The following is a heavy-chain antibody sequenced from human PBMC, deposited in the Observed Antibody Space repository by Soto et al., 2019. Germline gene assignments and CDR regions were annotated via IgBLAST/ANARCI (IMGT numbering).Heavy chain of an antibody. Sequence: GGSLRLSCAASGFTFRTYWLSWVRQVPGKGLEWVANINLDGSEKNYVDSVKGRFTISRDNARNSLYLQMSSLRAEDTALYYCARDGSTSWYSYDYHGMDVWGQGTTVTVSS. D-gene: IGHD5-18*01. CDR3: ARDGSTSWYSYDYHGMDV. J-gene: IGHJ6*02. CDR1: GFTFRTYW. CDR2: INLDGSEK. V-gene: IGHV3-7*05.